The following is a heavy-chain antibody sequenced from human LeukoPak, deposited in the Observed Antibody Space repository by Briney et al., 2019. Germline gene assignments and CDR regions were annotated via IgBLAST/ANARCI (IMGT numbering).Heavy chain of an antibody. Sequence: GASVKVSCKSSGYTFTDYYMHWVRQAPGQGLEWMGWISAYNGNTNYAQKLQGRVTMTTDTSPSTAYMELRSLRSDDTAVYFCARDPYGDYARYFDYWGRGTLVTVSS. D-gene: IGHD4-17*01. CDR1: GYTFTDYY. J-gene: IGHJ4*01. CDR2: ISAYNGNT. V-gene: IGHV1-18*04. CDR3: ARDPYGDYARYFDY.